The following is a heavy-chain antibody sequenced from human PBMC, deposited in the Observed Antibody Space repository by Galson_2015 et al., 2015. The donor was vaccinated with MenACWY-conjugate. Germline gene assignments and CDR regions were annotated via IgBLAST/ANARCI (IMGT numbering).Heavy chain of an antibody. D-gene: IGHD3-10*01. V-gene: IGHV7-4-1*02. J-gene: IGHJ4*02. Sequence: SVKVSCKASGYRFTDFGLNWVRQAPGQGLEWIGRINTYTGDPTFAPDFAGRFVFSLDISVSTTYLQISGLEAGDTAIYYCARELFYGSGDLKYWGQGTLVTVSS. CDR3: ARELFYGSGDLKY. CDR2: INTYTGDP. CDR1: GYRFTDFG.